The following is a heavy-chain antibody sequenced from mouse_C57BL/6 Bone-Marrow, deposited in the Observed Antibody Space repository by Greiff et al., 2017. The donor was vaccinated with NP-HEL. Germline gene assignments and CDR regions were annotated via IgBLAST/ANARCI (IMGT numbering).Heavy chain of an antibody. CDR3: ARSNGYRGFAY. V-gene: IGHV1-55*01. D-gene: IGHD2-2*01. Sequence: QVQLQHPGAELVKPGASVKMSCKAYGYTFTSYWITWVKQRPGQGLEWIGDIYPGSGSTNYNEKFKSKATLTVDTSSSTAYMQLSSLTSEDSAVYYCARSNGYRGFAYWGQGTLVTVSA. CDR1: GYTFTSYW. J-gene: IGHJ3*01. CDR2: IYPGSGST.